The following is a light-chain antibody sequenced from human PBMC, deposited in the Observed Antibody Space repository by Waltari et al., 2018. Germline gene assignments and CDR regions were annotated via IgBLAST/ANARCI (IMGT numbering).Light chain of an antibody. CDR2: EDS. CDR3: GTWDSSLSGAV. Sequence: QSVLTQPPSVSAAPGQRVTISCSGGSSNIGNNYVSWYRQFQGTAPKLLIYEDSERPSGIPVRFSGSKSGTSATLDITGLQAGDDADYYCGTWDSSLSGAVFGGGTHLTVL. J-gene: IGLJ7*01. CDR1: SSNIGNNY. V-gene: IGLV1-51*02.